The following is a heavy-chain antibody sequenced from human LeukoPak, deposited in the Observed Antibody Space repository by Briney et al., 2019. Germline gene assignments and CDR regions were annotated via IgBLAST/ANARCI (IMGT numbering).Heavy chain of an antibody. D-gene: IGHD5-24*01. CDR1: GDSFDNSYC. V-gene: IGHV4-39*01. CDR3: ARGSDDYKLGNH. CDR2: IYSSVYT. Sequence: PSETLSLSCSVSGDSFDNSYCWTWVRQPPGKRPEWIGTIYSSVYTYYNPSLRSRATISGDTSRNLFSLKLISVTAADAAVYYCARGSDDYKLGNHWGHGTLVTVSS. J-gene: IGHJ5*02.